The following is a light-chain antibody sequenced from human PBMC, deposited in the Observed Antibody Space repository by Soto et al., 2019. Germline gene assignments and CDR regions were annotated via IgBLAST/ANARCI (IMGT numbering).Light chain of an antibody. V-gene: IGKV3-20*01. CDR1: QNVSGSY. Sequence: SPDTQSLTRGERHTLACVSSQNVSGSYLVWHQQKPGQAPRLLIYGASRRATGIPDRFSGSGSGTDVTLTISRLEPEDFAVYYCQQYGSSPWTFGQGTRV. CDR3: QQYGSSPWT. J-gene: IGKJ1*01. CDR2: GAS.